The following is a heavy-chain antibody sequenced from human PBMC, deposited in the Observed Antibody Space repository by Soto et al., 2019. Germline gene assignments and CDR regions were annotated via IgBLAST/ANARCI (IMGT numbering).Heavy chain of an antibody. D-gene: IGHD1-26*01. CDR1: GGSISSSSYY. Sequence: PSETLSLTCTVSGGSISSSSYYWGWIRQPPGKGLEWIGSIYYSGSTYYNPSLKSRVTISVDTSKNQFSLKLSSVTAADTAVYYCARHLSRELLQPEYFQHWGQGTLVPVSS. V-gene: IGHV4-39*01. CDR3: ARHLSRELLQPEYFQH. J-gene: IGHJ1*01. CDR2: IYYSGST.